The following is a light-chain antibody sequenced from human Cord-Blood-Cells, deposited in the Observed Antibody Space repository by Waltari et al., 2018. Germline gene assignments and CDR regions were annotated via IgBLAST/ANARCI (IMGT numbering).Light chain of an antibody. CDR2: DAA. CDR3: QQFNSYPLT. CDR1: KGISCA. V-gene: IGKV1-13*02. J-gene: IGKJ4*01. Sequence: AIQLTQSPSSLSASVGDRVTITCRASKGISCAFAWYQQKPGKAPKLLIYDAASLESGVASRFSGSGSGTDFTLTISSLQPEDFATYYCQQFNSYPLTFGGGTKVEIK.